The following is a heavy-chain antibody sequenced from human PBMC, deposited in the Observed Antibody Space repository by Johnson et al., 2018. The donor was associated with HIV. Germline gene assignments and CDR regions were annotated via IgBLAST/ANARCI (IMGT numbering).Heavy chain of an antibody. CDR1: GFTFSSYG. CDR2: IRYDGSNK. CDR3: AKGIVGAMGAFDI. Sequence: VQLVESGGGLVQPGGSLRLSCAASGFTFSSYGMHWVRQALGKGLEWVAFIRYDGSNKYYVDSVKGRFSISIDNSKNTLYLQMNSLRAEDTAVYYCAKGIVGAMGAFDIWGQGTMVTVSS. D-gene: IGHD1-26*01. V-gene: IGHV3-30*02. J-gene: IGHJ3*02.